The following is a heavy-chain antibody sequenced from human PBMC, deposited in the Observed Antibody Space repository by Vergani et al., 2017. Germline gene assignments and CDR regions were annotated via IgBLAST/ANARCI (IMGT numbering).Heavy chain of an antibody. CDR1: GGTFSSYD. J-gene: IGHJ5*02. Sequence: QVQLVQSGAEVKKPGSSVKVSCKASGGTFSSYDINWVRQATGQGLEWMGWMNPNSGNTGYAQKFQGRVTMTRNTSISTAYMELSSLRSEDTAVYYCARGGGIAVRGRNWFDPWGQGTLVTVSS. D-gene: IGHD6-19*01. CDR3: ARGGGIAVRGRNWFDP. CDR2: MNPNSGNT. V-gene: IGHV1-8*02.